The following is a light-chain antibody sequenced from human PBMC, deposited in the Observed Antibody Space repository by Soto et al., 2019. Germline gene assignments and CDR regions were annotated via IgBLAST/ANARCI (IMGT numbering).Light chain of an antibody. CDR1: QGISNY. V-gene: IGKV1-27*01. J-gene: IGKJ3*01. CDR2: AAS. CDR3: QKYNSAPPFT. Sequence: DIQMTQSPSSLSASVGDRVTITCRASQGISNYLAWYQQKPGKVPKLLIYAASTLQSGVPSLFSGSGSGTDFTLTISSLQPEDVATYYCQKYNSAPPFTVGPGTKVDIK.